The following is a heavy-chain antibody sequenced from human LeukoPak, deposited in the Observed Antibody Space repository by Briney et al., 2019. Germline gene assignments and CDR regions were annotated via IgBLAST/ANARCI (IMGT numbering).Heavy chain of an antibody. CDR3: ARISTYYSGSGSYFDY. Sequence: SETLSLTCTVSGGSISSGSYYWSWIRQPAGKGLEWIGRIYTSGSTNYNPSLKSRVTISVDTSKNQFSLKLSSVTAADTAVYYCARISTYYSGSGSYFDYWGQGTLVTVSS. V-gene: IGHV4-61*02. D-gene: IGHD3-10*01. CDR1: GGSISSGSYY. J-gene: IGHJ4*02. CDR2: IYTSGST.